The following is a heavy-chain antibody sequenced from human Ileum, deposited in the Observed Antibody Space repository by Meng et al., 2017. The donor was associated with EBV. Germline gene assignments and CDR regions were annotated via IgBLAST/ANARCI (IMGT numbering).Heavy chain of an antibody. CDR1: RITFDDYS. D-gene: IGHD3-3*01. V-gene: IGHV3-43*01. Sequence: EVRVVESGGDVGKHGEYLSPSCEAYRITFDDYSMHWVREAPGKGLEWVSPLNWNGDNTYYAEAVKGRFTIYRDNRKNSVYMQMDSLRIEDTAFYFCAKEGGTMWFDSWGQGTLVTVSS. J-gene: IGHJ5*01. CDR3: AKEGGTMWFDS. CDR2: LNWNGDNT.